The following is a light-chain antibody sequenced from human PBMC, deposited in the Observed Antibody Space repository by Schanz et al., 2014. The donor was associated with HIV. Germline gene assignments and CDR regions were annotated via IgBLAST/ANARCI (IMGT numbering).Light chain of an antibody. V-gene: IGLV2-14*02. CDR2: DVS. CDR3: AAWDVLLNGPV. J-gene: IGLJ7*01. Sequence: QSALTQPASVSGSPGQSITISCAGTSSDVGSYNLVSWYQQHPDKAPKLMIYDVSNRPSGVPDRFSGSKSGTSASLTISGLQSEDEADYYCAAWDVLLNGPVFGGGTQLTVL. CDR1: SSDVGSYNL.